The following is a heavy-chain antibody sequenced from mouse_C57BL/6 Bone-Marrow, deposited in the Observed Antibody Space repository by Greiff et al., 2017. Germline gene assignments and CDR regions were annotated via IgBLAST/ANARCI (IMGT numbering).Heavy chain of an antibody. Sequence: QVQLQQPGAELVMPGASVKLSCKASGYTFTSYWMHWVKQRPGQGLEWIGEIDPSDSYTNYNQKFKGKSTLTVVKSSSTAYMQLSSLTSEDSAFYYCARQFAYWGQGTLVTVSA. CDR3: ARQFAY. CDR2: IDPSDSYT. J-gene: IGHJ3*01. CDR1: GYTFTSYW. V-gene: IGHV1-69*01.